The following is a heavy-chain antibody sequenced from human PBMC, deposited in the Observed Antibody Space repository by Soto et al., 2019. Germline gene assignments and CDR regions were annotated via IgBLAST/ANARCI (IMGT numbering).Heavy chain of an antibody. D-gene: IGHD5-12*01. CDR2: IQTGGAT. J-gene: IGHJ4*02. Sequence: QLVESGGGLFQAGGSTRLSCLVSGFTVGNFDMAWVRQAPGKGLEWASIIQTGGATYYSDSAQGRFTISSDNSKNTVYLQMNSLRVEDTGVYSCVRVPYDSGVVDFWGQGSLITVS. CDR1: GFTVGNFD. V-gene: IGHV3-53*01. CDR3: VRVPYDSGVVDF.